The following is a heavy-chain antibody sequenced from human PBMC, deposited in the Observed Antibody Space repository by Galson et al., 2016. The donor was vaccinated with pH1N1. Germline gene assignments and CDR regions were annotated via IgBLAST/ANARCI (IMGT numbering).Heavy chain of an antibody. Sequence: SLRLSCAASGFTFSNFRMHWVRQAPGKGLEWVANIRQDGSEKYYVDSVKGRFTISRDNAKNSLYLQMNSLTAEDTAVYYCARARFDPWGQGTLVTVSS. CDR2: IRQDGSEK. CDR1: GFTFSNFR. J-gene: IGHJ5*02. CDR3: ARARFDP. V-gene: IGHV3-7*01.